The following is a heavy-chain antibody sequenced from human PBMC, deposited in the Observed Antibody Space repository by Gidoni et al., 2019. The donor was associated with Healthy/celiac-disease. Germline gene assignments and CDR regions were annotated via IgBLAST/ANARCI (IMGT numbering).Heavy chain of an antibody. CDR3: AKDIEYYYDSSGYYSPTFDY. Sequence: EVQLLESGGGLVQQGGSLRLSCAASGFTFSSYAISWVRQAPGKGLEWVSAISGRGGSTYYADSVKGRFTIARDNSKNTLYLQMNSLRAEDTAVYYCAKDIEYYYDSSGYYSPTFDYWGQGTLVTVSS. D-gene: IGHD3-22*01. V-gene: IGHV3-23*01. J-gene: IGHJ4*02. CDR2: ISGRGGST. CDR1: GFTFSSYA.